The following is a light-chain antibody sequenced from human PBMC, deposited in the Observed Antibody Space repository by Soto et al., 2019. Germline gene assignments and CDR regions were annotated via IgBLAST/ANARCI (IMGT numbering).Light chain of an antibody. J-gene: IGKJ4*01. Sequence: DLQMTQSPSSLSASVGDRVTITCRASQGISNSLAWYQQKPERDPKSLVYGASTLQSGVPSRFSGSGSATDFTLTITNLQPEDFATLYRRHYNSYPRTFGGGTKVQI. V-gene: IGKV1D-16*01. CDR2: GAS. CDR1: QGISNS. CDR3: RHYNSYPRT.